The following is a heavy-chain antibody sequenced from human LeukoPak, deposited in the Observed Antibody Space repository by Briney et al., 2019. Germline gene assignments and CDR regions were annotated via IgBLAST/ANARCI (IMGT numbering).Heavy chain of an antibody. V-gene: IGHV4-34*01. D-gene: IGHD4-17*01. Sequence: SETLSVTCAVYGGSFSAYYWSWIRQPPGRGLEWIGDIYHSGSTNYNPSLKSRVTISVDTSKNQFSLKLSSVTAADTAVYYCARAPQSDYGTHWYFDLWGRGTLVTVSS. J-gene: IGHJ2*01. CDR1: GGSFSAYY. CDR3: ARAPQSDYGTHWYFDL. CDR2: IYHSGST.